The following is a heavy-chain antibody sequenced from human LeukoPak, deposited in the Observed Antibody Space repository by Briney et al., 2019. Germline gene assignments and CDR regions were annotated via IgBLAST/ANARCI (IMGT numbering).Heavy chain of an antibody. CDR1: GYSFTSYW. CDR2: IYPGDSDT. CDR3: ARADSSSAHYYYYYMDV. D-gene: IGHD6-6*01. J-gene: IGHJ6*03. V-gene: IGHV5-51*01. Sequence: GESLKISCKGSGYSFTSYWIGWVRQMPGKGLEWMGIIYPGDSDTRYSPSFQGQVTISADKSISTAYPQWSSLKASDTAMYYCARADSSSAHYYYYYMDVWGKGTTVTVSS.